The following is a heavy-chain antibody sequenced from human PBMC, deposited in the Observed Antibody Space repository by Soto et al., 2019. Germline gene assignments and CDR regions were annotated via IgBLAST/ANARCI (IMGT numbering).Heavy chain of an antibody. J-gene: IGHJ3*02. CDR2: IIPILGIA. Sequence: GASVKVSCKASGGTFSSYTISWARQAKGQGLEWMGRIIPILGIANYAQKFQGRVTITADKSTSTAYMELSSLRSEDTAVYYCARVHHDFWSGYHTRPNEAFDIWGQGTMVTVSS. D-gene: IGHD3-3*01. CDR3: ARVHHDFWSGYHTRPNEAFDI. CDR1: GGTFSSYT. V-gene: IGHV1-69*02.